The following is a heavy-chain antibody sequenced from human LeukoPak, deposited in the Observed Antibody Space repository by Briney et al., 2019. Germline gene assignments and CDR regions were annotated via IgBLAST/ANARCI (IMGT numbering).Heavy chain of an antibody. CDR1: GYTFTTYD. V-gene: IGHV1-8*01. J-gene: IGHJ4*02. CDR2: MNPNSGNT. D-gene: IGHD3-3*01. Sequence: ASVKVSCKASGYTFTTYDINWVRQATGQGLEWMGWMNPNSGNTGYAQKFQGRVTMTRNTSISTAHMELSSLRSEDTAVYYCAIDATPHYDFWSGYWTPLDYWGQGTLVTVSS. CDR3: AIDATPHYDFWSGYWTPLDY.